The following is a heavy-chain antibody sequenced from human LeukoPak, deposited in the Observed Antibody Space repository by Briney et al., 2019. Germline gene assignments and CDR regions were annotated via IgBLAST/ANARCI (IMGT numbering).Heavy chain of an antibody. CDR1: GLSVSSYS. Sequence: GGSLRLSCAASGLSVSSYSMNWVRQAPGKGLEWVSYISSSSSTIYYADSVKGRFTISRDNAKNSLYLQMNSLRDEDTAVYYCARARASGRSGFDYWGQGTLVTVSS. V-gene: IGHV3-48*02. J-gene: IGHJ4*02. CDR2: ISSSSSTI. CDR3: ARARASGRSGFDY. D-gene: IGHD2-15*01.